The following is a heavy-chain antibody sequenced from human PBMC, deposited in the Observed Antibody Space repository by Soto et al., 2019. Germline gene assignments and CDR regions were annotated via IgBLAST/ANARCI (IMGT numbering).Heavy chain of an antibody. CDR3: TRPMTDFPA. V-gene: IGHV3-23*01. D-gene: IGHD2-21*02. CDR2: ISGSGGSDSGGST. Sequence: GGSLRLSCAASGFTFSNYAMSWVRQAPGKGLEWVSGISGSGGSDSGGSTYSADSVKGRFTISRDDSKNTTYLQMNSLKTEDTAVYYCTRPMTDFPAWGLGALVTVSS. J-gene: IGHJ5*02. CDR1: GFTFSNYA.